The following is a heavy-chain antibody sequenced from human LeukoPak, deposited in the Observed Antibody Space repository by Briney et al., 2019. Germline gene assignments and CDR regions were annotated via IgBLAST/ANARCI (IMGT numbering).Heavy chain of an antibody. CDR2: IYYSGST. Sequence: SETLSLTCTVSGGSISSYYWSWIRQPPGKGLEWIGYIYYSGSTNYNPSLKSRVTISVDTSKNQFSLKLSSVTAADTAVYYCARDLDVVRLLGIMAYDAFDIWGQGAMVTVSS. CDR1: GGSISSYY. J-gene: IGHJ3*02. CDR3: ARDLDVVRLLGIMAYDAFDI. D-gene: IGHD3-16*01. V-gene: IGHV4-59*12.